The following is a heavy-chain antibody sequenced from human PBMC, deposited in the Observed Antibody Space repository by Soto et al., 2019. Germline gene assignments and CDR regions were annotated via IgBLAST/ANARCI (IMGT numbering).Heavy chain of an antibody. D-gene: IGHD3-22*01. CDR3: AGDEYYDSNNWFDT. Sequence: QVQLQESGPRLVKPSETLSLSCTVSGGSIKNYYWSWIRQPAGKGLEWIGRIYSTGSTNYNASLKSRVTMSVDTSNNQFSLRLRSVTAADTAVYYCAGDEYYDSNNWFDTWGQGTLVTVSS. J-gene: IGHJ5*02. CDR1: GGSIKNYY. CDR2: IYSTGST. V-gene: IGHV4-4*07.